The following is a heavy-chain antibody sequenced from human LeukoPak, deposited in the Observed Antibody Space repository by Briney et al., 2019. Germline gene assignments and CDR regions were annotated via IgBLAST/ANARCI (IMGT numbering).Heavy chain of an antibody. CDR1: GFIFSAYN. Sequence: GRSLRLSWAASGFIFSAYNMNWVRQAPGKGLEWVSFISSGSSYIYYADSVKGRFTIYRDNAKNSLYLQMNSLRAEDTAVYYCARDLHYYGSGSYPDYWGQGTLVTVPS. CDR3: ARDLHYYGSGSYPDY. J-gene: IGHJ4*02. D-gene: IGHD3-10*01. V-gene: IGHV3-21*01. CDR2: ISSGSSYI.